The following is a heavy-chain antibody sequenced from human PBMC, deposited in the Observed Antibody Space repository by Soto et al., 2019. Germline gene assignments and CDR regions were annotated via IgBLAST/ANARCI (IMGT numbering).Heavy chain of an antibody. CDR3: VKGDLDTAVVNSPDAFDF. D-gene: IGHD5-18*01. CDR2: ISYDGDNK. J-gene: IGHJ3*01. Sequence: GGSLRLSCEASGFMFNDYGMHWVRQAPGKGLDWVAVISYDGDNKYYAQSVKGRFTISRDNSKNTLFLHMDSLRHEDTAVYHCVKGDLDTAVVNSPDAFDFWGQGTMVTVSS. CDR1: GFMFNDYG. V-gene: IGHV3-30*18.